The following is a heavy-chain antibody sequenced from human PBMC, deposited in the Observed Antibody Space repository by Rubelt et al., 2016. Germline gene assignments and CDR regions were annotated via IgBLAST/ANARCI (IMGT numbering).Heavy chain of an antibody. CDR3: ARGPTSGTRFADLDLDY. CDR2: ISAGGGST. Sequence: GGGLVQPGESLRLSCAASGFTFSSYAMGWVRQAPGKGLEWVSGISAGGGSTYCADSVKGRFTISRDNSKNTLYLQMNSLKPEETAVYYCARGPTSGTRFADLDLDYWGQGTLVTVSS. D-gene: IGHD3-10*01. J-gene: IGHJ4*02. V-gene: IGHV3-23*01. CDR1: GFTFSSYA.